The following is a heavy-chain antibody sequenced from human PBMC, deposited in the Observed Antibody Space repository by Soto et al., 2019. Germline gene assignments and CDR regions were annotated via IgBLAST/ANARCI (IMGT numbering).Heavy chain of an antibody. J-gene: IGHJ6*02. CDR3: ARSSGYSFPFYCYYGMDV. V-gene: IGHV1-69*12. CDR1: GGTFSSYA. Sequence: QVQLVQSGAEVKKPGSSVKVSCKASGGTFSSYAISWVRQAPGQGLEWMGGIIPIFGTANYAQKFQGRVTIPADESTSTAYMGLSSLRSEATAVYYCARSSGYSFPFYCYYGMDVWGQGTTVTVSS. CDR2: IIPIFGTA. D-gene: IGHD3-22*01.